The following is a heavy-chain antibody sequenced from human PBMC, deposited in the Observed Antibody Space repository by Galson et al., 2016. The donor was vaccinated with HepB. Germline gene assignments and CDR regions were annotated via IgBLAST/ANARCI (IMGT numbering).Heavy chain of an antibody. Sequence: SLRLSCAASGFSFSRHWMTWFRQAPGKGLEWVANIKEDGSEKYHVDSVKGRFTISRDNAENSLHLQMNSLRAEDTAVYYCARDGLYCVSSDGRGDAYDVWGQGRLVTVSS. V-gene: IGHV3-7*01. CDR3: ARDGLYCVSSDGRGDAYDV. J-gene: IGHJ3*01. CDR2: IKEDGSEK. CDR1: GFSFSRHW. D-gene: IGHD2-2*01.